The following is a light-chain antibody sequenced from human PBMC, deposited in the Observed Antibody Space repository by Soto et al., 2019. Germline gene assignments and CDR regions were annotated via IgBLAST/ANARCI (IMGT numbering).Light chain of an antibody. J-gene: IGKJ1*01. CDR2: KAS. V-gene: IGKV1-5*03. CDR3: QQYNSYST. CDR1: QSISSW. Sequence: DIQMTQSPSTLSASVGDRVTITCRASQSISSWLAWYQQKPGKAPKLLIYKASSLESGVPSRFSGSGSGTDFTLTISSLQPDDFDTYYCQQYNSYSTLGQGTKVEIK.